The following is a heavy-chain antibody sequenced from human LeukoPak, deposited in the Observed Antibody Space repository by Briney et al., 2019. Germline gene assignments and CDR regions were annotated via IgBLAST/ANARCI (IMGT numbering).Heavy chain of an antibody. V-gene: IGHV5-51*01. Sequence: GESLQISCKGSGYSFTSYWIGWVRQMPGKGLEWMGIIYPGDSDTRYSPSFQGQVTISADKSISTAYLQWSSLKASDTAMYYCARVGPPSYYDYVWGSYPYDYWGQGTLVTVSS. CDR2: IYPGDSDT. CDR1: GYSFTSYW. J-gene: IGHJ4*02. CDR3: ARVGPPSYYDYVWGSYPYDY. D-gene: IGHD3-16*02.